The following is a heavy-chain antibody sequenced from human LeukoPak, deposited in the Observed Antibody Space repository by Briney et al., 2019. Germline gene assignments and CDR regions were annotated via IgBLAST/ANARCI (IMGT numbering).Heavy chain of an antibody. J-gene: IGHJ4*02. Sequence: PGGSLRLSCAASGFTFGSYWMSWVRQSPGKGLEWVANIKQDGSERYYMDSVKGRFTISRDNAKASLYLQMNSLRAEDMSVYYCAREEGGFDYWGQGTLVTVSS. CDR3: AREEGGFDY. CDR1: GFTFGSYW. CDR2: IKQDGSER. D-gene: IGHD3-16*01. V-gene: IGHV3-7*01.